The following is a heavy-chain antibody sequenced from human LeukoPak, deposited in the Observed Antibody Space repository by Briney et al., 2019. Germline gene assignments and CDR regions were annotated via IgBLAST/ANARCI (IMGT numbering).Heavy chain of an antibody. Sequence: SETLSLSCDVSGVSFSTYYWSWIRQSPEKGLEWIGEVNHSGYTNYNPSLKGRVTISVDTSKNQFSLKLSSVTAADTAVYYCARQLYGSDYWGQGTMVTVSS. J-gene: IGHJ4*02. CDR2: VNHSGYT. CDR1: GVSFSTYY. V-gene: IGHV4-34*01. D-gene: IGHD4-17*01. CDR3: ARQLYGSDY.